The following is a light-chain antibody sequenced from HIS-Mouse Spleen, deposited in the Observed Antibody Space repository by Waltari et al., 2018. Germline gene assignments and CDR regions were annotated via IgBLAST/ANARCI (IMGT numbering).Light chain of an antibody. V-gene: IGLV3-10*01. CDR2: EDS. CDR1: ALPNKY. CDR3: YSTDSSGNHRV. J-gene: IGLJ2*01. Sequence: SYELTHPPSVSVSPGQTARITCPGAALPNKYAYWYQQKSGQAPVLVIYEDSKRPSGIPERFSGSSSGTMATLTISGAQVEDEADYYCYSTDSSGNHRVFGGGTKLTVL.